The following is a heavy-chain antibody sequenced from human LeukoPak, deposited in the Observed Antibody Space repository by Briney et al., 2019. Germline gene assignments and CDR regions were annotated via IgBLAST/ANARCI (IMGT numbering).Heavy chain of an antibody. D-gene: IGHD1-26*01. CDR3: AKSQSYEIYYYTVDV. J-gene: IGHJ6*02. CDR2: VSNDGSSE. Sequence: GGSLRLSCAASGFTFTNYGMHWVRQAPGKGLEWVAVVSNDGSSEYSADSVKGRFTISRDNSKNTLYLHMSSLRGEDTAVYYCAKSQSYEIYYYTVDVWGQGTTVTVSS. CDR1: GFTFTNYG. V-gene: IGHV3-30*18.